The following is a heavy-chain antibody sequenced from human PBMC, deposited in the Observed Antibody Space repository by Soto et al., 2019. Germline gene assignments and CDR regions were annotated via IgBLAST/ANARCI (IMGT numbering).Heavy chain of an antibody. Sequence: GGSLRLSCAASGFTVSSNYMSWVRQAPGKGLEWVSVIYSGGSTYYADSVKGRFTISRDNSKNTLYLQMNSLRAEDTAVYYCARVNYYGSGSYYNLVDYSMDVWGQGTTVTVSS. CDR1: GFTVSSNY. V-gene: IGHV3-53*01. D-gene: IGHD3-10*01. CDR3: ARVNYYGSGSYYNLVDYSMDV. CDR2: IYSGGST. J-gene: IGHJ6*02.